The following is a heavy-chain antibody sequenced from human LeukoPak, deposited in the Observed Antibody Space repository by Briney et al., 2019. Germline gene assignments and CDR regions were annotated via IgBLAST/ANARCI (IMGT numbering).Heavy chain of an antibody. J-gene: IGHJ4*02. D-gene: IGHD1-26*01. CDR3: ARRIVGGTSYFDY. CDR2: MYYSGST. V-gene: IGHV4-61*05. CDR1: GGSISSSSYY. Sequence: SETLSLTCTVSGGSISSSSYYWGWIRQPPGKGLEWIGYMYYSGSTNYNPSLKSRVTISVDTSKNQFSLNLRSVTASDTAVYYCARRIVGGTSYFDYWGQGTLVTVSS.